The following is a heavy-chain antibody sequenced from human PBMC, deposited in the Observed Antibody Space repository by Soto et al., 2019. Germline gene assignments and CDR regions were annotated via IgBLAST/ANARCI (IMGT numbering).Heavy chain of an antibody. J-gene: IGHJ6*02. D-gene: IGHD3-22*01. V-gene: IGHV1-69*06. Sequence: VKVSCKASGGTFSSYAISWVRQAPGQGLEWMGGIIPIFGTANYAQKFQGRVTITADKSTSTAYMELSSLRSEDTAVYYCARDYYDSSGYYYGQGDYYGMDVWGQGTTVTVSS. CDR1: GGTFSSYA. CDR2: IIPIFGTA. CDR3: ARDYYDSSGYYYGQGDYYGMDV.